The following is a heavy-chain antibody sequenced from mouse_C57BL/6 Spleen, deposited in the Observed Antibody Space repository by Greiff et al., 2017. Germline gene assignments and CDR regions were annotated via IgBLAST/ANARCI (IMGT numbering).Heavy chain of an antibody. Sequence: VQLKESGAELVRPGASVKLSCTASGFNIKDDYMHWVKQRPEQGLEWIGWIDPENGDTEYASKFQGKATITADPSTNTAYLQLSSLTSEDTAVYSYTTVISTGVAPSYWYFGVWGTGTTVTVAS. CDR2: IDPENGDT. CDR3: TTVISTGVAPSYWYFGV. J-gene: IGHJ1*03. V-gene: IGHV14-4*01. CDR1: GFNIKDDY. D-gene: IGHD1-1*01.